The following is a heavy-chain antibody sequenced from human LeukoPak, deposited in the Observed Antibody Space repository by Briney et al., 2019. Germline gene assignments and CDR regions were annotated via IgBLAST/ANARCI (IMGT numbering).Heavy chain of an antibody. D-gene: IGHD2-21*01. CDR3: ARNGDGLGY. V-gene: IGHV3-48*03. Sequence: GGSLRLSCAASGFTFSNYEIIWFRQAPGKGLEWISYTSTSGSTTNYADSVKGRFTISRDNAKNSLYLQMNSLTGEDTAVYYCARNGDGLGYWGQGTLVTVSS. J-gene: IGHJ4*02. CDR1: GFTFSNYE. CDR2: TSTSGSTT.